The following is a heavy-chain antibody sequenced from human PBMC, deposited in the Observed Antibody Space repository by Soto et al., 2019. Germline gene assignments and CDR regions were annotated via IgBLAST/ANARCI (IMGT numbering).Heavy chain of an antibody. CDR1: GYTFTSYD. CDR2: MNPNSGNT. CDR3: ARGRCISTSCYGDYYGMDV. D-gene: IGHD2-2*01. Sequence: QVQLVQSGAEVKKPGASVKVSCKASGYTFTSYDINWVRQATGQGLEWMGWMNPNSGNTGYAQKFQGRVTMTRNTSISTAYMELSSLRSEDTAVSYCARGRCISTSCYGDYYGMDVWGQGTTVTVSS. J-gene: IGHJ6*02. V-gene: IGHV1-8*01.